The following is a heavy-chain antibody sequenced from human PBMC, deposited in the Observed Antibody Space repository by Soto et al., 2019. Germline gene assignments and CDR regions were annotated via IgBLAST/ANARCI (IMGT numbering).Heavy chain of an antibody. CDR1: GGSISSGGYY. D-gene: IGHD6-6*01. CDR2: IYYSGST. J-gene: IGHJ4*02. V-gene: IGHV4-31*03. Sequence: SETLSLTCTVSGGSISSGGYYWSWIRQHPGKGLEWIGYIYYSGSTYYNPSLKSRVTISVDTSKNQFSLKLSSVTAADTAVYYCARASVIAARAAGFDYWGQGTLVTAPQ. CDR3: ARASVIAARAAGFDY.